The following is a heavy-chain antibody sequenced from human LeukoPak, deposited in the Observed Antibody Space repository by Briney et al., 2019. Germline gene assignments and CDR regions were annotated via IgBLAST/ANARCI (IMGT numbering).Heavy chain of an antibody. J-gene: IGHJ3*02. CDR3: ARDIVGIYCGGDCSPAFDI. CDR1: GFTFSSYS. Sequence: GGSLRLSCAASGFTFSSYSMNWVRQAPGKGLEWVSSISSSSSYIYYADSVKGRFTISRDNAKNSLYLQMNSLRAEDTAVCYCARDIVGIYCGGDCSPAFDICGQGTMVTVSS. D-gene: IGHD2-21*02. CDR2: ISSSSSYI. V-gene: IGHV3-21*01.